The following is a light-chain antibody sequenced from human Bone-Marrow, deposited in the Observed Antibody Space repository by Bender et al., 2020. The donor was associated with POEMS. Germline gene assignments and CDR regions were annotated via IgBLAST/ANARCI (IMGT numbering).Light chain of an antibody. CDR3: SSYTSTSALVL. V-gene: IGLV1-40*01. CDR2: NNE. Sequence: QSVLTQPPSVSGAPGQTVTISCTGTSSNMGAGYGVNWYQQLPGTAPKLLIYNNENRPSGVPDRISGSKSGTSASLTISGLQAEDEGDYYCSSYTSTSALVLFGGGTKLTVL. J-gene: IGLJ2*01. CDR1: SSNMGAGYG.